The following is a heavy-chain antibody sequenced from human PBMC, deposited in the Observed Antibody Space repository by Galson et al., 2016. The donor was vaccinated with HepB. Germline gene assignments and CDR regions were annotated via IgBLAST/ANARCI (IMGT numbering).Heavy chain of an antibody. Sequence: SLRLSCAASGFTMTTYVTHWLRQAPGKGLEWVAVMSYTGSDKYYTASVKGRFTISRDNSKGTLYLQMKSLRTDDTALYYCARDAGWSDALDIWGQGTMVTVSS. CDR1: GFTMTTYV. CDR2: MSYTGSDK. CDR3: ARDAGWSDALDI. D-gene: IGHD6-19*01. V-gene: IGHV3-30-3*01. J-gene: IGHJ3*02.